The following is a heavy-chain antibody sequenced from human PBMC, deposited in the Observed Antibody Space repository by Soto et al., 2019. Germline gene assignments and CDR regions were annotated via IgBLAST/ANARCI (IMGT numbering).Heavy chain of an antibody. D-gene: IGHD2-15*01. CDR1: GGSISSSNW. Sequence: QVQLQESGPGLVKPSGTLSLTCAVSGGSISSSNWWSWVRQPPGKGLEWIGEIYHSGSTNYNPSLKSRVTISVDKSKIQFYLKLSSVTAADTAVYYCARDWVGRDCSGGSCYSGWYFDLWGRGTLVTVSS. CDR3: ARDWVGRDCSGGSCYSGWYFDL. J-gene: IGHJ2*01. CDR2: IYHSGST. V-gene: IGHV4-4*02.